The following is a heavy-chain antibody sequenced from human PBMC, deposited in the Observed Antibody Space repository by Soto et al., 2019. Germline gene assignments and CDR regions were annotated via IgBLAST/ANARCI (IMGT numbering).Heavy chain of an antibody. J-gene: IGHJ4*02. V-gene: IGHV3-33*01. CDR1: GFTFSSYG. CDR2: IWYDGSNK. D-gene: IGHD6-19*01. CDR3: ARDRYSSGYNLDY. Sequence: QVQLVESGGGVVQPGRSLRLSCAASGFTFSSYGMHWVRQTPGKGLEWVAVIWYDGSNKYYADSVKGRFTISRDNSKNTLYLQMNSLRAEDTAVYYCARDRYSSGYNLDYWGQGTLVTVS.